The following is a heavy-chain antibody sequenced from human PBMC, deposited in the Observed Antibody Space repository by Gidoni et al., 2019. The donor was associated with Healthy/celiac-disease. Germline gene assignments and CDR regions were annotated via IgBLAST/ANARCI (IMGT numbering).Heavy chain of an antibody. D-gene: IGHD4-17*01. CDR2: INHSGST. CDR1: GGSFSGYY. J-gene: IGHJ5*02. Sequence: QVQLQQWGAGLLKPSETLSLTCAVYGGSFSGYYWSWIRQPPGKGLEWIGEINHSGSTNYNPSLKSRVTISVDTSKNQFSLKLSSVTAADTAVYYCARKGRGDYGRYNWFDPWGQGTLVTVSS. V-gene: IGHV4-34*01. CDR3: ARKGRGDYGRYNWFDP.